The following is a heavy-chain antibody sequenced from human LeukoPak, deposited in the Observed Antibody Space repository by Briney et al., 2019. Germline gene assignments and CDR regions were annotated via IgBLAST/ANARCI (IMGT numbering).Heavy chain of an antibody. CDR1: GDSISNGYY. J-gene: IGHJ4*02. V-gene: IGHV4-38-2*02. D-gene: IGHD4-23*01. CDR3: ARGRSGYGGNSGIASCDY. Sequence: SETLSLTCTVPGDSISNGYYWGWIRQPPGKGLEWIGSIYHTGTIYYNPSLKSRVTTSVDTSNNQFSLKVRSETAADTAVYYCARGRSGYGGNSGIASCDYWGQGTLVAVSS. CDR2: IYHTGTI.